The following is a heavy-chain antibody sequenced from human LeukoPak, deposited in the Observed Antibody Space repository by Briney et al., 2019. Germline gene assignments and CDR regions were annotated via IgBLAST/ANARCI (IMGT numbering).Heavy chain of an antibody. J-gene: IGHJ4*02. CDR3: ARDLIAGDWPYYFDY. CDR1: GFTFSNYG. D-gene: IGHD2-21*02. CDR2: ITRSGFI. Sequence: GRSLRLSCAASGFTFSNYGMHWVRQAPGKGLEWVSSITRSGFIFYADSVKGRFTISRDNARNSLFLQMTSLRADDTAVYYCARDLIAGDWPYYFDYWGQGALVTVSS. V-gene: IGHV3-69-1*02.